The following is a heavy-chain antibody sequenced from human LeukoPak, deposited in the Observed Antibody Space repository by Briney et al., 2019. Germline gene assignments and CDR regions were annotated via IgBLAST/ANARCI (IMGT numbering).Heavy chain of an antibody. CDR2: ISGSGGST. CDR3: AKGRDSSGWSDAFDI. CDR1: GFTFSNYA. D-gene: IGHD6-19*01. Sequence: GGSLRLSCAASGFTFSNYAMSWVRQAPGKVLEWVSAISGSGGSTYYADSVKGRFTISRDNSKNTLYLQMNSLRAEDTAVYYCAKGRDSSGWSDAFDIWGQGTMVTVSS. V-gene: IGHV3-23*01. J-gene: IGHJ3*02.